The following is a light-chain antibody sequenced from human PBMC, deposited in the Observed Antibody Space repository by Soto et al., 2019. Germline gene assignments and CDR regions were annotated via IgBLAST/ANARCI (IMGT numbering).Light chain of an antibody. CDR3: AVWDDSLNGHLV. Sequence: QSVLSQPHSASGTPGQTVTISCSGGSSNIGGYHVHWYRQFPGRAPQLLIFTQNQRPSGVPDRFSGSQSGTAASLAISGLQFEDEADYYCAVWDDSLNGHLVFGGGTKLTVL. V-gene: IGLV1-44*01. J-gene: IGLJ2*01. CDR2: TQN. CDR1: SSNIGGYH.